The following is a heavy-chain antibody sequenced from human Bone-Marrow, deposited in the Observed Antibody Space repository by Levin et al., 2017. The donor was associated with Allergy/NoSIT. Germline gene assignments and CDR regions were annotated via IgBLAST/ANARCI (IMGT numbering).Heavy chain of an antibody. CDR1: GFTFSSYD. V-gene: IGHV3-13*01. Sequence: PGGSLRLSCAASGFTFSSYDMHWVRHATGKGLEWVSAIGTAGDTYYPGSVKGRFTISRESAKNSLYLQMNSLRAGDTAVYYCARSDEGGMDVWGQGTTVSVSS. CDR3: ARSDEGGMDV. J-gene: IGHJ6*02. CDR2: IGTAGDT.